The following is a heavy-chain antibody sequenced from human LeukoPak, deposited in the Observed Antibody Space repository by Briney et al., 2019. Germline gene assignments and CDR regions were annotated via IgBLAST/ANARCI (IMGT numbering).Heavy chain of an antibody. CDR1: GGSISSGSYY. D-gene: IGHD1-14*01. J-gene: IGHJ4*02. CDR3: ARAGPGTPGTFDY. V-gene: IGHV4-61*02. CDR2: IYTSGST. Sequence: PSQTLSLTRTVSGGSISSGSYYWSWIRQPAGKGLEWIGRIYTSGSTNYNPSLKSRVTISVDTSKNQFSLKLSSVTAADTAVYYCARAGPGTPGTFDYWGQGTLVTVSS.